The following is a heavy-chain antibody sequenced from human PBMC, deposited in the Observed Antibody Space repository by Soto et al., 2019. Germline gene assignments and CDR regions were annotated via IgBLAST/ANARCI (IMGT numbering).Heavy chain of an antibody. CDR3: AKDIAYYGSGRSDYYGMDV. CDR2: ISWDGGST. J-gene: IGHJ6*02. V-gene: IGHV3-43D*04. Sequence: PGGSLRLSCAASGFTFDDYAMHWVRQAPGKGLEWVSLISWDGGSTYYADSVKGRFTISRDNSENSLYLQMNSLRAEDTALYYCAKDIAYYGSGRSDYYGMDVWGQGTTVTVSS. D-gene: IGHD3-10*01. CDR1: GFTFDDYA.